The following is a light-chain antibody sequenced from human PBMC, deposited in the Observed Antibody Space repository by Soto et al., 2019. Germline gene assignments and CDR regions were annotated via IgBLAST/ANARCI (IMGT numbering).Light chain of an antibody. V-gene: IGKV4-1*01. J-gene: IGKJ1*01. CDR1: QSVLYSSNNKNY. CDR2: WAS. CDR3: QQYYSTPWT. Sequence: DIVMTQSPDSLAVSLGERATINCKSSQSVLYSSNNKNYLAWYQQKPGQPPKLLIYWASTRESGVPDRFSGSGSGTDFTLTISSLQAEDVAVYYCQQYYSTPWTVGQGPKVEIK.